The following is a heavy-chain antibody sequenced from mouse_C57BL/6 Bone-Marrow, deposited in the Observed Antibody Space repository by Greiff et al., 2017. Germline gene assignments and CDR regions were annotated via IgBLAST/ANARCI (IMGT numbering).Heavy chain of an antibody. D-gene: IGHD1-1*01. CDR3: TTDYYGSHWYFDV. J-gene: IGHJ1*03. CDR2: IDPENGDT. Sequence: VQLKQSGAELVRPGASVKLSCTASGFNIKDDYMHWVKQRPEQGLEWIGWIDPENGDTEYASKFQGKATITADTSSNTAYLQLSSLTSEDTAVYYCTTDYYGSHWYFDVWGTGTTVTVSS. V-gene: IGHV14-4*01. CDR1: GFNIKDDY.